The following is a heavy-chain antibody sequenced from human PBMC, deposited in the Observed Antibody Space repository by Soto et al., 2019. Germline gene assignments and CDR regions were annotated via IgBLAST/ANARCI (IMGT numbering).Heavy chain of an antibody. CDR3: ARWGTAGGLDV. CDR1: GFTFRSYV. D-gene: IGHD3-16*01. Sequence: QVQLVESGGGVVQPGASLRLSCVGSGFTFRSYVIHWVRQAPGKGLEWVSLTSYDGSNKYYDDSVKGRFTISRDNSRNTVDLHTDRLRLEKTALYYCARWGTAGGLDVWGQGTLVSVSS. V-gene: IGHV3-30*19. J-gene: IGHJ4*02. CDR2: TSYDGSNK.